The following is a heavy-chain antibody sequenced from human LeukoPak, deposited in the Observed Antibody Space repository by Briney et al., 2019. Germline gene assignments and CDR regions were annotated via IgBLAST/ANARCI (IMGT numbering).Heavy chain of an antibody. J-gene: IGHJ6*03. V-gene: IGHV4-61*02. Sequence: SETLSLTCTVSGGSISSGSYYWSWIRQPAGKGLEWIGRIYTSGSTNYNPSLKSRVTISVDTSKNQFSLKLSSVTAADTAVYYCARSPVLDYMDVWGKGTTVTVSS. CDR3: ARSPVLDYMDV. CDR1: GGSISSGSYY. CDR2: IYTSGST.